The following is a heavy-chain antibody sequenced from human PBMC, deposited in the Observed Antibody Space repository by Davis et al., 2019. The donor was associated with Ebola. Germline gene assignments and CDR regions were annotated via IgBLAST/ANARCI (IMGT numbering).Heavy chain of an antibody. CDR1: GYNFATHW. J-gene: IGHJ4*02. CDR2: IYPGDSDT. Sequence: GESLKISCEASGYNFATHWIGWVRQMPGKGLEWMGIIYPGDSDTRYSPSFQGQVTISADKSINTAFLQWSSLKASDTAMYYCARRDAYNRPLDYWGQGTLVTVSS. V-gene: IGHV5-51*01. D-gene: IGHD5-24*01. CDR3: ARRDAYNRPLDY.